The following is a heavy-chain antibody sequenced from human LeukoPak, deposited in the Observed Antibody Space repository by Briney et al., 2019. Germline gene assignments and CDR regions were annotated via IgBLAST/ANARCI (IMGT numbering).Heavy chain of an antibody. CDR3: ARAAKYYYGSETYYFFDY. CDR1: EFTFSTYW. J-gene: IGHJ4*02. CDR2: IKQDGSEK. Sequence: GGSLRLSCAASEFTFSTYWMSWVRQAPGKGLEWVANIKQDGSEKYYMDSVKGRFTISRDTAKNSLYLQMNSLRAEDTAVYYCARAAKYYYGSETYYFFDYWGQGTLVTVSS. V-gene: IGHV3-7*01. D-gene: IGHD3-10*01.